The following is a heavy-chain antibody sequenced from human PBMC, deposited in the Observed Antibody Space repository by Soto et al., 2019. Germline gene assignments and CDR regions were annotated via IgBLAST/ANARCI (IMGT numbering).Heavy chain of an antibody. V-gene: IGHV4-34*01. CDR3: ATARGGYCTNGVCYTRRRYYYYGMDV. CDR2: INHSGST. J-gene: IGHJ6*02. D-gene: IGHD2-8*01. Sequence: SETLSLTCAVYGGSFSGYYWSWVRQPPGKGLEWIGEINHSGSTNYNPSLKSRVTISVDTSKNQFSLKLSSVTAADTAVYYCATARGGYCTNGVCYTRRRYYYYGMDVWGQGTTVT. CDR1: GGSFSGYY.